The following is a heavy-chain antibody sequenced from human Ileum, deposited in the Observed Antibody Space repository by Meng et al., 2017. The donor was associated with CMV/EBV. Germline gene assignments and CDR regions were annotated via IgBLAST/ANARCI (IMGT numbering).Heavy chain of an antibody. CDR2: IYYNGNA. V-gene: IGHV4-30-4*08. CDR1: GATIESGDYA. J-gene: IGHJ4*02. D-gene: IGHD3-10*01. Sequence: VPAQRSGPVMVHLFQTRVLTSCVSGATIESGDYARNWVRQPPRKGLEWMGYIYYNGNAYYNPSLKRQVTISVDTSKNQFSLRLKSVTAADSAVYFCARGGIFRGLDYWGQGTLVTVSS. CDR3: ARGGIFRGLDY.